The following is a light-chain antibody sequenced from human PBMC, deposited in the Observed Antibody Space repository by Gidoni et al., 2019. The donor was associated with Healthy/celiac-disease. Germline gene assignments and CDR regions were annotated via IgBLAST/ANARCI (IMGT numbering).Light chain of an antibody. CDR3: QQYYSTPQT. CDR1: QSVLYSSNNKNY. Sequence: DIVMTQSPDSLAVSLGERATINCKSSQSVLYSSNNKNYLACYQHKTGPAPKLRIYWASTRESGVPDRFSGSGSGTDFTLTISSLQAEDVAVYYCQQYYSTPQTFGQGTKVEIK. CDR2: WAS. J-gene: IGKJ1*01. V-gene: IGKV4-1*01.